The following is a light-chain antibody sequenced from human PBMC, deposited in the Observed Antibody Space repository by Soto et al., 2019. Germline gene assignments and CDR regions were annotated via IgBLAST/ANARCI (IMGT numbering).Light chain of an antibody. CDR2: DAS. CDR3: QQYNSYSGT. CDR1: QSISSW. Sequence: DIQMTQSPSTLSASVGDRVTITCRARQSISSWLAWYQQKPGKAPKLLIYDASSLESGVPSRFSVSGSGTEFTLTISSLQPDDFATYYCQQYNSYSGTFGQGTKLEIK. J-gene: IGKJ2*01. V-gene: IGKV1-5*01.